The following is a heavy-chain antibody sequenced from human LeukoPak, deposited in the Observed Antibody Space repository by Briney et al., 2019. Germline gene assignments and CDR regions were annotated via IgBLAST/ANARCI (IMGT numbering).Heavy chain of an antibody. CDR3: ARDAETKYSSSWDDAFDI. D-gene: IGHD6-13*01. CDR2: TYYRSKWYN. CDR1: GDSVSSNSAA. Sequence: SQTLSLTCAISGDSVSSNSAAWNWIRQSPSRGLEWLGRTYYRSKWYNDYAVSVKSRITINPDTSKNQFSLKLSSVTAADTAVYYCARDAETKYSSSWDDAFDIWGQGTMVTVSS. J-gene: IGHJ3*02. V-gene: IGHV6-1*01.